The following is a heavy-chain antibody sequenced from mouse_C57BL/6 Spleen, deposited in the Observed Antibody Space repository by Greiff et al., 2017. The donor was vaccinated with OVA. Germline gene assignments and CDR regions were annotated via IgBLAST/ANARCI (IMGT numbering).Heavy chain of an antibody. V-gene: IGHV1-82*01. Sequence: QVQLQQSGPELVKPGASVKISCKASGYAFSSSWMNWVKQRPGKGLEWIGRIYPGDGDTNYNGKFKGKATLTADKSSSTAYMQLSSLTSEDSAVYFCARSGGSSGDFDYWGQGTTLTVSS. CDR2: IYPGDGDT. CDR3: ARSGGSSGDFDY. D-gene: IGHD3-2*02. CDR1: GYAFSSSW. J-gene: IGHJ2*01.